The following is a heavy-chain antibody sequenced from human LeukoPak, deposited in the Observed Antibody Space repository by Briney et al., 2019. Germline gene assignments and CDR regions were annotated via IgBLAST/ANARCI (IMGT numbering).Heavy chain of an antibody. D-gene: IGHD1-26*01. J-gene: IGHJ3*02. CDR2: IYYSGST. CDR1: GGSFSGYY. CDR3: ARDQGGSYFLQTPYAFDI. Sequence: SETLSLTCAVYGGSFSGYYWSWIRQPPGKGLEWIGYIYYSGSTNYNPSLKSRVTISVDTSKNQFSLKLSSVTAADTAVYYCARDQGGSYFLQTPYAFDIWGQGTMVTVSS. V-gene: IGHV4-59*01.